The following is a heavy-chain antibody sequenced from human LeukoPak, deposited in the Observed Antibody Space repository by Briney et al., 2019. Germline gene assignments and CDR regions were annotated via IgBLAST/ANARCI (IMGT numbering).Heavy chain of an antibody. D-gene: IGHD6-19*01. Sequence: GASVKVSCKASGYTFTGYYMHWVRQAPGQGLAWMGWINPNSGGTNYAQKFQGRVTMTRDTSISTAYMELSRLRSDDTAVYYCARVALPTGYSSSDWGQGTLVTVSS. CDR3: ARVALPTGYSSSD. J-gene: IGHJ4*02. CDR1: GYTFTGYY. V-gene: IGHV1-2*02. CDR2: INPNSGGT.